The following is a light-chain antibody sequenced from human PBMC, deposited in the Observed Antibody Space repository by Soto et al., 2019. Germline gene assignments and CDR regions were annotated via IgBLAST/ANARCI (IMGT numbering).Light chain of an antibody. CDR1: SSDVGGYNY. CDR2: DVT. Sequence: QSALTQPRSVSGSPGQSVTISCTGTSSDVGGYNYVSWYQQYPGKAPKFMIYDVTKRPSGVPDRFSGSKSGNTASLTISGLQAEDEADYYCCSYRGGYTWVFGGGTKLTVL. CDR3: CSYRGGYTWV. V-gene: IGLV2-11*01. J-gene: IGLJ3*02.